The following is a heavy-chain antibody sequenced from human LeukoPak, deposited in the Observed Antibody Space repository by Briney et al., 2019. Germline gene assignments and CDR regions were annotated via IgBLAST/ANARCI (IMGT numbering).Heavy chain of an antibody. D-gene: IGHD6-19*01. J-gene: IGHJ5*01. CDR1: GFTFSSYS. CDR2: ITTSSTYI. CDR3: ARGKYSSGWFDY. Sequence: PGGSLRLSCAASGFTFSSYSMSWGRQAPGKGLEWGSSITTSSTYISYADSVKGRFTISRDNAKNSLYLQMNSLRAEDTAVYYCARGKYSSGWFDYWGQGTLVTVSS. V-gene: IGHV3-21*01.